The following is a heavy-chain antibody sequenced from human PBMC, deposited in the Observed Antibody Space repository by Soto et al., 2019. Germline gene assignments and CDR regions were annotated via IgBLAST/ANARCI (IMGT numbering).Heavy chain of an antibody. CDR1: GDSFNDYY. Sequence: VQLAQSGAEVKKPGASVKVSCKTSGDSFNDYYIHWVRQAPGQGLEWMGWINPNGGATTYAQKFQGRVTVTRDTSIRTVYMELSSLRSDDTAVYYCARESGGATATLDYYYFYMDVWGKGTTVTVSS. J-gene: IGHJ6*03. CDR3: ARESGGATATLDYYYFYMDV. CDR2: INPNGGAT. D-gene: IGHD5-12*01. V-gene: IGHV1-2*02.